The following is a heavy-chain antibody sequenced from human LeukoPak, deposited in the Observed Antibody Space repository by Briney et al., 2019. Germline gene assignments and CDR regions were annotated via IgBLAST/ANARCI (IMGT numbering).Heavy chain of an antibody. Sequence: GGSLRLSCAASGFTFSSYGMHWVRQAPGKGLEWVAVIWYDGSNKYYADSVKGRFTISRDNSKNTLYLQMNSLRAEDTAVYYCARGEGDDYSNYDGGYGMDVWGQGTTVTVSS. V-gene: IGHV3-33*01. J-gene: IGHJ6*02. D-gene: IGHD4-11*01. CDR2: IWYDGSNK. CDR3: ARGEGDDYSNYDGGYGMDV. CDR1: GFTFSSYG.